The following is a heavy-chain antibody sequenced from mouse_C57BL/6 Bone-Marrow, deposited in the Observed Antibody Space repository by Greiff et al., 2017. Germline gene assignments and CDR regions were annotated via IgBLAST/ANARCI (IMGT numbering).Heavy chain of an antibody. J-gene: IGHJ2*01. CDR3: TTWSITTVVAPFDY. D-gene: IGHD1-1*01. CDR1: GFNIKDDY. V-gene: IGHV14-4*01. Sequence: DVHLVESGAELVRPGASVKLSCTASGFNIKDDYMHWVKQRPEQGLEWIGWIDPENGDTEYASKFQGKATITADTSSNTAYLQLSSLTSEDTAVYYCTTWSITTVVAPFDYWGQGTTLTVSS. CDR2: IDPENGDT.